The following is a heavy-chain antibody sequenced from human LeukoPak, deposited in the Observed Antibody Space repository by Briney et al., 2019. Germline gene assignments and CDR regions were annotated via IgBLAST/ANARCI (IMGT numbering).Heavy chain of an antibody. J-gene: IGHJ4*02. D-gene: IGHD3-22*01. V-gene: IGHV3-30*02. CDR1: GFTFSSYG. CDR2: IRYDGSNK. Sequence: PGGSLRPSCAASGFTFSSYGMHWVRQAPGKGLEWVAFIRYDGSNKYYVDSVKGRFTISRDNSKNTLSLQMNSLRAEDTAVYYCASDTGFYDSSGYYPFDYWGQGTLVTVSS. CDR3: ASDTGFYDSSGYYPFDY.